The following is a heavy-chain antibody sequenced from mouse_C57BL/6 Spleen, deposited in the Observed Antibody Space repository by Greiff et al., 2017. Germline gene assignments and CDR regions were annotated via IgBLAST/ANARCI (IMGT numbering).Heavy chain of an antibody. Sequence: EVQLQQSGAELVRPGASVKLSCTASGFNIKDYYMHWVKQRPEQGLEWIGTIDPEDGDTEYAPKFQGKATMTADTSSNTAYLHLSSLTSEDTAVYCCTTDDGLRGFAYWGKGTLVTVSA. CDR3: TTDDGLRGFAY. V-gene: IGHV14-1*01. D-gene: IGHD1-1*01. CDR1: GFNIKDYY. CDR2: IDPEDGDT. J-gene: IGHJ3*01.